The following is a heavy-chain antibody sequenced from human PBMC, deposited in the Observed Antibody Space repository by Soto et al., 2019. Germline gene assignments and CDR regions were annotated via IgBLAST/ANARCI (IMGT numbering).Heavy chain of an antibody. CDR3: ARDLRFRGFYGMDV. V-gene: IGHV4-31*11. CDR1: GGSISSGGYY. CDR2: IYYIGNT. D-gene: IGHD3-10*01. Sequence: QVQLQESGPGLVKPSQTLSLTCAVSGGSISSGGYYWSWIRQHPGKGLEWIGYIYYIGNTYYNPSLNSRVTISVDTSKNQFSLKLSSVTAADTAVYYCARDLRFRGFYGMDVWGQGTTVTVSS. J-gene: IGHJ6*02.